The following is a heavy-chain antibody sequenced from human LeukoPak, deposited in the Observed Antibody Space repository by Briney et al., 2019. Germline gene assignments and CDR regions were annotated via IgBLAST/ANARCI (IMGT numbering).Heavy chain of an antibody. CDR1: GFTSSSYW. V-gene: IGHV3-64D*06. D-gene: IGHD3-10*01. CDR2: ISSNGGST. Sequence: PGGSLRLSCAASGFTSSSYWMSWVRQAPGKGLEYVSAISSNGGSTYYADSAKGRFTISRDNSKNTLYLQMSSLRAEDTAVYYCVKGKIWFGELPFFDYWGQGTLVTVSS. J-gene: IGHJ4*02. CDR3: VKGKIWFGELPFFDY.